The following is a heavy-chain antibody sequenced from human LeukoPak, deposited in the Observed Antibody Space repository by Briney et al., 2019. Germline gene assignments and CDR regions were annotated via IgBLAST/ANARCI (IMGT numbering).Heavy chain of an antibody. CDR3: AREIPRGYYDSSGQRD. D-gene: IGHD3-22*01. CDR2: ISAYNGNT. CDR1: GYTFTSYG. Sequence: ASVKVSCKASGYTFTSYGISWVRQAPGQGLEWMGWISAYNGNTNYAQKLQGRVTITTDTSTSTAYMELRSLRSDDTAVYYCAREIPRGYYDSSGQRDWGQGTLVTVSS. J-gene: IGHJ4*02. V-gene: IGHV1-18*01.